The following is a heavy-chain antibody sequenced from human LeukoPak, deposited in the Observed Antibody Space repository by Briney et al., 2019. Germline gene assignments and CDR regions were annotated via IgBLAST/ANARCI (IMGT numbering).Heavy chain of an antibody. CDR1: GYTFTSYY. D-gene: IGHD2-2*01. V-gene: IGHV1-2*02. J-gene: IGHJ5*02. CDR3: ARDYGRSIVVVPADVYNWFDP. Sequence: GASVKVSCKASGYTFTSYYMHWVRQAPGQGLEWMGWINPNSGGTNYAQKFQGRVTMTRDTSISTAYMELSRLRSDDTAVYYCARDYGRSIVVVPADVYNWFDPWGQGTLVTVSS. CDR2: INPNSGGT.